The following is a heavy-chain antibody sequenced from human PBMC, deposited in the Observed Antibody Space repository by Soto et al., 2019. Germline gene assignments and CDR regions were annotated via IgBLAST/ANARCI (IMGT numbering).Heavy chain of an antibody. CDR3: ARTRGFYGTRGYLGSSAFDI. CDR1: GCSICSGGSF. V-gene: IGHV4-31*03. D-gene: IGHD3-10*01. J-gene: IGHJ3*02. CDR2: IDYIGST. Sequence: QVQLQESGPGLVKPSQTLSLTCTVSGCSICSGGSFWSWIRQYPGKGMEWIGYIDYIGSTFYNPARKSRVTIFVDTSKPQVSLRLTSVTAADTAVYYCARTRGFYGTRGYLGSSAFDIWGQGTMVIVSS.